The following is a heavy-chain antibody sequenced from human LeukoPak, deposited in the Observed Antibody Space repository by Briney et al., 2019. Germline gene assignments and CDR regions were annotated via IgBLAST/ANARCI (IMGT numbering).Heavy chain of an antibody. CDR2: IYNSGIM. CDR3: GSRRTAMFGVIKGPIDY. V-gene: IGHV4-39*07. Sequence: SETLSLTCTVSGGSISSRRYYWGWIRQPPGQGLEWIGSIYNSGIMYYDPSLKSRLTISFDTSKNQFSLKLTSVTAADTAVYYCGSRRTAMFGVIKGPIDYWGQGTLVTVSS. CDR1: GGSISSRRYY. D-gene: IGHD3-3*01. J-gene: IGHJ4*02.